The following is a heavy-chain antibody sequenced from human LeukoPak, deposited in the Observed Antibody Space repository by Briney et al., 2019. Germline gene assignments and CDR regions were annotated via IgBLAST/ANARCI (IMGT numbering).Heavy chain of an antibody. CDR1: GFTFGSYW. J-gene: IGHJ6*02. V-gene: IGHV3-30*18. CDR2: ISYDGSNK. CDR3: VKVFYSGGWYAGMDV. D-gene: IGHD6-19*01. Sequence: PGGSLRLSCAASGFTFGSYWMIWVRQAPGKGLEWVAIISYDGSNKYCADSVKGRFTISRDNSKNTLYLQMNSLRAEDTAVYYCVKVFYSGGWYAGMDVWGQGTTVTVSS.